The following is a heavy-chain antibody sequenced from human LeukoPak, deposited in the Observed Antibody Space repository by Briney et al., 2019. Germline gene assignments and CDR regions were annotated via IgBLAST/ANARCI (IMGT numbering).Heavy chain of an antibody. CDR1: GGSISSCY. J-gene: IGHJ3*02. CDR2: IYTSGST. D-gene: IGHD6-6*01. Sequence: SETLSLTCTVSGGSISSCYWSWIRQPAGKGLEWIGRIYTSGSTNYKPSLKSRVTMSVDTSKNQSSLKLSSVTAADTAVYYCARVRAIQLVLDAFDIWGQGTMVTVSS. V-gene: IGHV4-4*07. CDR3: ARVRAIQLVLDAFDI.